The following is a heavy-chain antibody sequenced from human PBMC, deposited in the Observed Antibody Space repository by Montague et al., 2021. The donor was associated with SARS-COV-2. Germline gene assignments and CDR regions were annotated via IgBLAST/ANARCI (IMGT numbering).Heavy chain of an antibody. CDR1: GGSFSCYY. J-gene: IGHJ4*02. Sequence: SETLSLTCAVYGGSFSCYYCNWIRQPPWTGLVLIGEINHSVSTNYNPSLKSLVTMSVDTSKNQFSLKLISVTAADTAVYYCARGARQGYGFRLGSFDSWGQGTLVTVSS. CDR2: INHSVST. CDR3: ARGARQGYGFRLGSFDS. V-gene: IGHV4-34*01. D-gene: IGHD3-10*01.